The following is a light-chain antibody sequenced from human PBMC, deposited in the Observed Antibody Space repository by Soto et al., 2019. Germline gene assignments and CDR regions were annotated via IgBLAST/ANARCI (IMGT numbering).Light chain of an antibody. J-gene: IGKJ1*01. V-gene: IGKV3-20*01. CDR2: GAS. CDR3: QQYGSSQS. CDR1: QSVSSSY. Sequence: EIVLTQSPGTLSLSPGERATLSCRASQSVSSSYLAWYQQKPGQAPRLLIYGASSRATGIPDRFSGSGSGTDFTVTISSPEPEDFAGYYCQQYGSSQSFGQGTKVEIK.